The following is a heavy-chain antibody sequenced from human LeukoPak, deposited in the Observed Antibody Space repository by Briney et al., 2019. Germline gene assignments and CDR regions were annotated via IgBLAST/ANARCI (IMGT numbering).Heavy chain of an antibody. V-gene: IGHV3-7*03. CDR1: GFTFSSYW. CDR2: IKQDGSEK. Sequence: GSLRLSCAASGFTFSSYWMSWVRQAPGKGLEWVANIKQDGSEKYYVDSVKGRFTISRDNAKNSLYLQMNSLRAEDTALYYCAKDRSPWGPGTTRTNWFDPWGQGTLVTVSS. CDR3: AKDRSPWGPGTTRTNWFDP. D-gene: IGHD1-7*01. J-gene: IGHJ5*02.